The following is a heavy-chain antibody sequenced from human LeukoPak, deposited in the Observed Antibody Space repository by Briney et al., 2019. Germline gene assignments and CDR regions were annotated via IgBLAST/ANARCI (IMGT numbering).Heavy chain of an antibody. J-gene: IGHJ4*02. CDR3: AREIRGFMVRGPQSSY. D-gene: IGHD3-10*01. V-gene: IGHV3-30*03. CDR1: GFTFSSYG. CDR2: ISYDGSNK. Sequence: GRSLRLSCAASGFTFSSYGMHWVRQAPGKGLEWVAVISYDGSNKYYADSVKGRFTISRDNSKNTLYLQMNSLRAEDTAVYYCAREIRGFMVRGPQSSYWGQGTLVTVSS.